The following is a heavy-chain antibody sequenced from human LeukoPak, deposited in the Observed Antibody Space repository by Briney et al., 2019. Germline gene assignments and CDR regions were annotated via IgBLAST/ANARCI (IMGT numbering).Heavy chain of an antibody. CDR3: AKMIAGNVVVVYFDY. Sequence: GGSLALSCAVSGFTFSSYSMRCVLHPPGKGLEWVLANIGSGGSTYYADSVKGRLTISRDNSKNTLYLKLNILRAEDTAVYYCAKMIAGNVVVVYFDYWGQGTLVTVSS. CDR2: NIGSGGST. V-gene: IGHV3-23*01. CDR1: GFTFSSYS. J-gene: IGHJ4*02. D-gene: IGHD2-15*01.